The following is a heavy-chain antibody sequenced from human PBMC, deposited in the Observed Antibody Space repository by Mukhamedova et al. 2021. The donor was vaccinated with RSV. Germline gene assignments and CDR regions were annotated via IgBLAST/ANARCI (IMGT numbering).Heavy chain of an antibody. J-gene: IGHJ4*02. Sequence: SWVRQAPGKGLEWVSAISGSGGSTYYADSVKGRFTISRDNSKNTLYLQMNSLRAEDTAVYCCAKAKYYDYVWGSYYFDYWGQGTL. D-gene: IGHD3-16*01. V-gene: IGHV3-23*01. CDR3: AKAKYYDYVWGSYYFDY. CDR2: ISGSGGST.